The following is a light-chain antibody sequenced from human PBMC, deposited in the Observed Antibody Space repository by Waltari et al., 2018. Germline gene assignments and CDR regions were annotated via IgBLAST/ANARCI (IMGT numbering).Light chain of an antibody. J-gene: IGKJ2*01. CDR1: QTVSPN. Sequence: DIGMTQSPGTLSASPGDSATLSCRVSQTVSPNLAWYQQKPGQAPRLLIDAASTRVTGVPARFSGSGSGTDFTLTIASLQSEDFGVYYCQQYADLPPYNFGQGTKLEI. CDR2: AAS. V-gene: IGKV3-15*01. CDR3: QQYADLPPYN.